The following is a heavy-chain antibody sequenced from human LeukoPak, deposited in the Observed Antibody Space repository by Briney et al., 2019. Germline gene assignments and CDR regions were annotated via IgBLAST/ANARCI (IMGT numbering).Heavy chain of an antibody. V-gene: IGHV3-53*01. CDR3: AKSQEEGAYYYYVMDV. J-gene: IGHJ6*02. Sequence: GGSLRLSCAASGFTVSSNYMSWVRQAPGKGLEWVSVIYSGGSTYYADSVKGRFTISRDNSRNTLYLQMNSLRAEDTAVYYCAKSQEEGAYYYYVMDVWGQGTTVTVSS. CDR1: GFTVSSNY. CDR2: IYSGGST.